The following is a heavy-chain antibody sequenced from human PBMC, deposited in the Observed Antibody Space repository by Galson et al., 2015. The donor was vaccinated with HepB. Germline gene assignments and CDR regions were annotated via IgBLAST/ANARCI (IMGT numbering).Heavy chain of an antibody. CDR2: INPDGGAT. CDR3: ARDSDMDV. CDR1: GFMFTGYY. J-gene: IGHJ6*03. V-gene: IGHV1-2*06. Sequence: SVKVSCKAPGFMFTGYYLHWVRQVPGQRLEWMGRINPDGGATDSAQRFQDRVTLTSDTSINTAYMELRSLRPDDTAVYFCARDSDMDVWGTGTTVIVSS.